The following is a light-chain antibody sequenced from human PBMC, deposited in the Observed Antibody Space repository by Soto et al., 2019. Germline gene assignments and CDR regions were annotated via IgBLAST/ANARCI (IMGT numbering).Light chain of an antibody. Sequence: AIQLTQSQSSLSASVGHRVTITCRASQDIRDALGWYQQKPGKAPKLLIFAASTLQSGVPSRFSGSGSGTDFTLTISSLQTEDFATYYCQQLYTYPRTFGPGTKVEIK. V-gene: IGKV1-6*01. CDR2: AAS. J-gene: IGKJ1*01. CDR3: QQLYTYPRT. CDR1: QDIRDA.